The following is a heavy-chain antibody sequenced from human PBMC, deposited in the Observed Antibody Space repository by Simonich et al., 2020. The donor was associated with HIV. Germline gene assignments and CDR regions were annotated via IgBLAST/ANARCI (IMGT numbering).Heavy chain of an antibody. CDR3: ARELPQFGTGIVGARGAFDI. D-gene: IGHD1-26*01. V-gene: IGHV1-2*02. CDR1: GYTFTDNP. J-gene: IGHJ3*02. CDR2: TQPKSGGA. Sequence: QVQLVQSGAEVKNPGASVKVSCKASGYTFTDNPMHWVRQAPGQGLEVMGWTQPKSGGAEYAQNVKGTVTMNRDTSMSTAYMELSSLTSDDTAVYFCARELPQFGTGIVGARGAFDIWGQGTMVTVSS.